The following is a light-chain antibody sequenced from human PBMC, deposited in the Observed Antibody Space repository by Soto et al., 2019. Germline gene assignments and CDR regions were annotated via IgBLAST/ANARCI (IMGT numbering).Light chain of an antibody. J-gene: IGLJ2*01. CDR2: SNN. CDR3: AAWEDSLNALV. Sequence: QAVVTQPPSASGTPGQRVTISCSGSSSNIGSNTVNWYQQLPGTAPKLLIYSNNQRPSGVPARFSGSKSGTSASLAISGLQSEDEADYYCAAWEDSLNALVFGGGTKLTVL. V-gene: IGLV1-44*01. CDR1: SSNIGSNT.